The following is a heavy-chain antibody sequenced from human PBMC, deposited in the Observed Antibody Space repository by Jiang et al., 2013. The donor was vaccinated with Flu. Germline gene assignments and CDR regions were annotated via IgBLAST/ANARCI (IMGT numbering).Heavy chain of an antibody. V-gene: IGHV4-59*01. CDR1: GGSISSFY. CDR3: ARSIGWYPPFDY. D-gene: IGHD6-19*01. CDR2: IYYSGST. J-gene: IGHJ4*02. Sequence: GPGLVKPSETLSLTCVVSGGSISSFYWSWIRQPPGKGLEWIGYIYYSGSTNYNPSLKSRVTISIDTSKNQFSLKLRSVTAADTAVYYCARSIGWYPPFDYWGQGNPGQRLL.